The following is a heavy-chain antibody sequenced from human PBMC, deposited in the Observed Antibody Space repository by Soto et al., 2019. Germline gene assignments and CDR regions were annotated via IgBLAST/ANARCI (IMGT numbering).Heavy chain of an antibody. CDR2: IYPGDSDT. J-gene: IGHJ4*02. V-gene: IGHV5-51*01. D-gene: IGHD3-16*02. CDR3: VVGGNYNWGSYRPYYFDY. CDR1: GYSFTSYW. Sequence: LGESLRISCKGSGYSFTSYWIGWVRQMPGKGLEWMGIIYPGDSDTRYSPSFQGQVTISADKSISTAYLQWSSLKASDTAMYYCVVGGNYNWGSYRPYYFDYWGQGTLVTVSS.